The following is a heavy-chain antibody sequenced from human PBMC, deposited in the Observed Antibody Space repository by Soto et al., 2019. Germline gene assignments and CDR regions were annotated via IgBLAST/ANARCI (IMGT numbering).Heavy chain of an antibody. J-gene: IGHJ4*02. CDR3: ARVATDY. V-gene: IGHV4-34*01. CDR1: GGSFSGYY. D-gene: IGHD1-26*01. Sequence: QVQLQQWVAGLLKPSETLSLTCAVYGGSFSGYYWSWIRQPPGKGLEWIGEINHSGSTNYNPSLRSRVTISVDTSKAQFSLKLSSVTAADTAVYYCARVATDYWGQGTLVIVSS. CDR2: INHSGST.